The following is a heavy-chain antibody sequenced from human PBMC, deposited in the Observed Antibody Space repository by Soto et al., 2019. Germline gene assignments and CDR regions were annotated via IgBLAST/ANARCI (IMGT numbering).Heavy chain of an antibody. J-gene: IGHJ3*02. CDR2: MNPNSGNT. D-gene: IGHD3-10*01. V-gene: IGHV1-8*01. Sequence: ASVKVSCKASGYTFTSYDINWVRQATGQGLEWMGWMNPNSGNTGYAQKFQGRVTMTRNTSISTAYMGLSSLRSEDTAVYYCARGRAYYYGSGSPDAFDIWGQGTMVTVSS. CDR1: GYTFTSYD. CDR3: ARGRAYYYGSGSPDAFDI.